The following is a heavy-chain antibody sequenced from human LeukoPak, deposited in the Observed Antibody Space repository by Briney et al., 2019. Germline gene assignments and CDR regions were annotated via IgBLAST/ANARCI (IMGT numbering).Heavy chain of an antibody. CDR1: GFTFSSYG. J-gene: IGHJ6*03. Sequence: GSLRLSCAASGFTFSSYGMHWVRQAPGKGLEWVAVIWYDGSNKYYADSVNGRFTISRDNSKNTLYLQMNSLRAEDTAVYYCAKGGDTYDFWSGYYTGRHYYYYMDVWGKGTTVTVSS. V-gene: IGHV3-33*06. CDR3: AKGGDTYDFWSGYYTGRHYYYYMDV. CDR2: IWYDGSNK. D-gene: IGHD3-3*01.